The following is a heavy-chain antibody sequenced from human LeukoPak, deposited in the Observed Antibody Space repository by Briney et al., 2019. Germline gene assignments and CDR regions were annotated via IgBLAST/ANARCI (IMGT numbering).Heavy chain of an antibody. Sequence: GGSQTLSCVASGFTFSSFGMHWVRQAPGKGLEWVAFIRFDGSNKYYADSVKGRFTISRDNSKNTLYLQMNSLRPEDTAVYYCAKDKNDHGDYEYMDVWGKGT. CDR3: AKDKNDHGDYEYMDV. D-gene: IGHD4-17*01. CDR2: IRFDGSNK. CDR1: GFTFSSFG. V-gene: IGHV3-30*02. J-gene: IGHJ6*03.